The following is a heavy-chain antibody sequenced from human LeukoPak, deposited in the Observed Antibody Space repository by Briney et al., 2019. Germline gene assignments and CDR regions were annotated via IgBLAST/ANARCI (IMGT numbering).Heavy chain of an antibody. CDR2: IYHSGST. J-gene: IGHJ4*02. Sequence: PSETLSLTCTVSGGSISSYYWSWIRQPAGKGLEWIGSIYHSGSTYYNPSLKSRVTISVDTSKNQFSLKLSSVTAADTAVYYCARAEVTGTSLDYWGQGTLVTVSS. V-gene: IGHV4-4*07. CDR3: ARAEVTGTSLDY. D-gene: IGHD2-21*02. CDR1: GGSISSYY.